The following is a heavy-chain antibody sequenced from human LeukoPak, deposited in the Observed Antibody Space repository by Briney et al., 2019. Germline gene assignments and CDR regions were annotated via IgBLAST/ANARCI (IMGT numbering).Heavy chain of an antibody. Sequence: GGSLRLSCTGSGFTFGDYALNWVRQAPGKGLEWVGFIRSRAYGWTPEYAASVKGLLIISRDDSKSFAYLQMNSLNTEDTAVYYCSRSGAGRDYLDSWGQGTLITVSS. J-gene: IGHJ4*02. CDR3: SRSGAGRDYLDS. CDR2: IRSRAYGWTP. CDR1: GFTFGDYA. D-gene: IGHD3-10*01. V-gene: IGHV3-49*04.